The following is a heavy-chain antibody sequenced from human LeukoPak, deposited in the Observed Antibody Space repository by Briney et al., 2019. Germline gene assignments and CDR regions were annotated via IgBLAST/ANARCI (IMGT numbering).Heavy chain of an antibody. CDR1: GFTFSSYS. D-gene: IGHD2-15*01. V-gene: IGHV3-21*01. Sequence: SGGSLSLSCAASGFTFSSYSMNWVRQAPGQGLEGVSSISSSSSYIYYADSVKGRFTISRDNAKNSLYLQMNSLRAEDTAVYYCAREGYFDYGGQGTLVTVSS. CDR3: AREGYFDY. J-gene: IGHJ4*02. CDR2: ISSSSSYI.